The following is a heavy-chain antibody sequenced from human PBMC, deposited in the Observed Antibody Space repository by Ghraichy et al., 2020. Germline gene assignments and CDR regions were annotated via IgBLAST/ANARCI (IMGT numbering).Heavy chain of an antibody. CDR1: GGSISSYY. Sequence: SETLSLTCTVSGGSISSYYWSWIRQPPGKGLEWIGYIYYSGSTNYNPSLKSRVTISVDTSKNQFSLKLSSVTAADTAVYYCARVSLPGSRIGAFDYWGQGTLVTVSS. CDR2: IYYSGST. V-gene: IGHV4-59*01. J-gene: IGHJ4*02. CDR3: ARVSLPGSRIGAFDY. D-gene: IGHD3-10*01.